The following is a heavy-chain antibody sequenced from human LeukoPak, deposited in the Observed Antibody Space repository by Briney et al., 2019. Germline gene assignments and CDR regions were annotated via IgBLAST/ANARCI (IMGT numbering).Heavy chain of an antibody. D-gene: IGHD3-10*02. V-gene: IGHV3-30*02. CDR1: GFIFSSYG. J-gene: IGHJ6*04. CDR3: AELGITMIGGV. CDR2: IRNDGSIR. Sequence: GGSLRLSCAASGFIFSSYGMHWVRQAPGKGLEWVAFIRNDGSIRHYADSVKGRFTISRDNAHNALYLQMNSLRAEDTAVYYCAELGITMIGGVWGKGTTVTISS.